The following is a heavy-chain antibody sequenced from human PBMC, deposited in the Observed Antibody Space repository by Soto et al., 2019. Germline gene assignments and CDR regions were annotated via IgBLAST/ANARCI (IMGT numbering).Heavy chain of an antibody. CDR1: GFTFRSFT. J-gene: IGHJ4*02. Sequence: GGSLRLSCAASGFTFRSFTMNWVRQAPGKGLEWVSTISSTTNYIYYADSMKGRFTVSRDNAKNSVYLEMNSLSAEDTAVYYCARESEDLTSNFDYWGQGTLVTVSS. CDR2: ISSTTNYI. V-gene: IGHV3-21*01. CDR3: ARESEDLTSNFDY.